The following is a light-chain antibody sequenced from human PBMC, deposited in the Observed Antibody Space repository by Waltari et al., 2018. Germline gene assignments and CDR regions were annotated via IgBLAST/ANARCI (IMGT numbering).Light chain of an antibody. J-gene: IGKJ1*01. CDR1: QSVLYRSNNKNY. Sequence: DIVMTQSPDSLAVSLGERASINCKSSQSVLYRSNNKNYLAWYQQKPGQPPKLLIYWASTRESGVPDRFSGGGSGTDFTLTISSLQAEDVAVYYCQQYYSTLRTFGQGTKVEIK. CDR3: QQYYSTLRT. V-gene: IGKV4-1*01. CDR2: WAS.